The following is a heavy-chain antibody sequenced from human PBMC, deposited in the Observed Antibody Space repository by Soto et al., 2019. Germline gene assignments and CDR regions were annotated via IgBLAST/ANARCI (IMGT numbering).Heavy chain of an antibody. Sequence: QVQLVQSGAEVKKPGASVKVSCKASGYTFTSYGISWVRQAPGQGLEWMGWISAYNGNTNYAQKLEGRVTMTAYAATSTAYMELRSLRSDDTAVYYCARDRYSYGMDVWGQGTTVTVSS. V-gene: IGHV1-18*01. J-gene: IGHJ6*02. CDR2: ISAYNGNT. CDR3: ARDRYSYGMDV. CDR1: GYTFTSYG.